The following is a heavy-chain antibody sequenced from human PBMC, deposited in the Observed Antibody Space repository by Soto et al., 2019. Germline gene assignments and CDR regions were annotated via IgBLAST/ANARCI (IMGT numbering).Heavy chain of an antibody. CDR3: ARASSSGWEYFQH. CDR1: GFTFSSYG. CDR2: IWYDGSNK. V-gene: IGHV3-33*01. Sequence: QVQLVESGGGVVQPGRSLRLSCAASGFTFSSYGMHWVRQAPGKGLEWVAVIWYDGSNKYYADSVKGRFTISRDNSKHTLYLQMNSLRAEDTAVYYCARASSSGWEYFQHWGQGTLVTVSS. J-gene: IGHJ1*01. D-gene: IGHD6-19*01.